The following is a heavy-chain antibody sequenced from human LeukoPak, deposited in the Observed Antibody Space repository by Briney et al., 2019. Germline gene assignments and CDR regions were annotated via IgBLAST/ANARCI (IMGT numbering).Heavy chain of an antibody. J-gene: IGHJ4*02. CDR2: IIPLFGIA. V-gene: IGHV1-69*10. D-gene: IGHD2-15*01. CDR1: GGTFNIYA. CDR3: ARAGHNADDAMLHLRD. Sequence: SVKVSCKASGGTFNIYAITWVRQAPGQGLEWMGGIIPLFGIAKYAQKVQGRVSITADKSTSTAYMELSSLRSEDTAVYYCARAGHNADDAMLHLRDWGQGTLVTVSS.